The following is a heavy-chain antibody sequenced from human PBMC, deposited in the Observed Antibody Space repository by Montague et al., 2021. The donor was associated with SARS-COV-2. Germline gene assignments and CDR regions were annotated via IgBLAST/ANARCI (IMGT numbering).Heavy chain of an antibody. CDR3: ARGVGAARPVVDY. CDR1: GESISGFY. Sequence: SETLSLTCTVSGESISGFYWNWTRLRAGAGLGRIWSIYVRGGTNSNPSXKRRVTMSVDTSKNEFSLKLSSVTAAATAVSYCARGVGAARPVVDYWGRGTLVTVSS. CDR2: IYVRGGT. V-gene: IGHV4-4*07. J-gene: IGHJ4*02. D-gene: IGHD2-15*01.